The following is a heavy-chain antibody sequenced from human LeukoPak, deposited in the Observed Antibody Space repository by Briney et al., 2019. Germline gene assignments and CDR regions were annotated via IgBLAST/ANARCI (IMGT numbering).Heavy chain of an antibody. J-gene: IGHJ4*02. CDR1: GFTFSSYG. D-gene: IGHD1-26*01. CDR2: ISYDGSNK. V-gene: IGHV3-30*03. CDR3: ARGGHDGTYYLSY. Sequence: GGSLRLSCAASGFTFSSYGMHWVRQAPGKGLEWVAVISYDGSNKYYADSVKGRFTISRDNAKNSLSLQMNSLRAEDTAVYYCARGGHDGTYYLSYWGQGTLVTVSS.